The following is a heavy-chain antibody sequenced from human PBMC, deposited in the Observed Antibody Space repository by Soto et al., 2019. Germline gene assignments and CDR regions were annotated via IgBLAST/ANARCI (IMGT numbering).Heavy chain of an antibody. V-gene: IGHV3-33*01. CDR2: IWYDGSNK. D-gene: IGHD6-19*01. CDR3: ARDREQWLVPGYYYYGMDV. CDR1: GFTFSSYG. Sequence: PGGSLRLSCAASGFTFSSYGMHWVRQAPGKGLEWVAVIWYDGSNKYYADSVKGRFTISRDNSKNTLYLQMNSLRAEDTAVYYCARDREQWLVPGYYYYGMDVWGQGTTVTVSS. J-gene: IGHJ6*02.